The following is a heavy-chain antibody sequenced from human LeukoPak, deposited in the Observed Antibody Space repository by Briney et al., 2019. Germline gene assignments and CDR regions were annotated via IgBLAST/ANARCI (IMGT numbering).Heavy chain of an antibody. Sequence: GGSLRLSCAASGFTFSSYSMNWVRQAPGKGLEWVSAISSSGFGTYYADSVKGRFTISRDNSKNTLYLQVNSLRAEDTAVYYCAKGARGYSMYAFDIWGQGTMVTVSS. V-gene: IGHV3-23*01. CDR2: ISSSGFGT. CDR1: GFTFSSYS. D-gene: IGHD5-18*01. CDR3: AKGARGYSMYAFDI. J-gene: IGHJ3*02.